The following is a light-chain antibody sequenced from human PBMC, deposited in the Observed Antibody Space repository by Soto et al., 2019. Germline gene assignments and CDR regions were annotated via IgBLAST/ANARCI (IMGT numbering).Light chain of an antibody. CDR3: AAWDDSLSAVV. CDR2: RNN. Sequence: QSVLTQPPSASGTPGQRVTISCSGSSSNIGSNYVYWYQQLPGTAPKLLILRNNKRPSGVPDRFSGSKSGTSGSLAISGLRSEDEADYYCAAWDDSLSAVVFGGGTKLPVL. V-gene: IGLV1-47*01. CDR1: SSNIGSNY. J-gene: IGLJ2*01.